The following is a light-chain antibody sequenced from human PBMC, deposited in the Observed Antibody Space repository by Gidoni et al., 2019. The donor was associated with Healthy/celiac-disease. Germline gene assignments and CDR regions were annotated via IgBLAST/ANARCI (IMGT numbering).Light chain of an antibody. V-gene: IGKV1-5*01. CDR2: DAS. CDR3: QQYNSYYT. Sequence: DIQMPPSPSTLSASVGDRVSITCRASQGISSWLAWYQQKTGTAPKLMIYDASRLESGVPSRLSGSGYGTEFTLTISSLKTDDFATYYCQQYNSYYTFGQGTKLEIK. J-gene: IGKJ2*01. CDR1: QGISSW.